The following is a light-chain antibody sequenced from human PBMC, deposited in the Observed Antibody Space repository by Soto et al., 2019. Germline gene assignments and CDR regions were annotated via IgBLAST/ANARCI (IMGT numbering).Light chain of an antibody. CDR1: QIVSSSY. CDR2: CAS. J-gene: IGKJ1*01. CDR3: QQYGSSRGWT. Sequence: EIVLTHSPVTLSLSPGERANLSCRASQIVSSSYLAWYQQKPGQAPRLLIYCASSRATGIPDRFSGSGSGTDFTLTIRRLEPEDFAVYYCQQYGSSRGWTFGQGTRVDIK. V-gene: IGKV3-20*01.